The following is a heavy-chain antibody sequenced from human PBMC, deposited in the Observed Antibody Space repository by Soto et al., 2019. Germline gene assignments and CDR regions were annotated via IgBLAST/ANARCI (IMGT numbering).Heavy chain of an antibody. CDR1: GYTFTSYA. J-gene: IGHJ6*02. CDR3: ARDCSSTGCYSHYYYYYGMDV. Sequence: SVNVSCKSSGYTFTSYAISWVRQAPGQGLECMGGIIPIFGTANYAQKFQGRVTITADKSTSTAYMELSSLRSEDTAVYYCARDCSSTGCYSHYYYYYGMDVWGQGTTVTVSS. V-gene: IGHV1-69*06. D-gene: IGHD2-2*01. CDR2: IIPIFGTA.